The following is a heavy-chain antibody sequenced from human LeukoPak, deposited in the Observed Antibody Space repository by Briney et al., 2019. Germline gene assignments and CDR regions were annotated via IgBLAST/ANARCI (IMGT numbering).Heavy chain of an antibody. J-gene: IGHJ4*02. D-gene: IGHD6-25*01. CDR3: ARGHDIIDSHSGPGDY. CDR2: INPNSGAT. CDR1: GYTFTDNF. V-gene: IGHV1-2*02. Sequence: ASVKVSCKASGYTFTDNFIHWVRQAPGQGLEWMGWINPNSGATKYTQKFQGRVTLTRDTSITTAYMELSTLRSDDTAVYYCARGHDIIDSHSGPGDYWGQGSLVTVSS.